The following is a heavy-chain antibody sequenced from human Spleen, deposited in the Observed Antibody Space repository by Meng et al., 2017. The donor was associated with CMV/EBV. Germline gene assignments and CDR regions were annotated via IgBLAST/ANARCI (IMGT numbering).Heavy chain of an antibody. Sequence: CPFSGGSISSDNYYWSWIRQPPGTGLEWIGYIYYSGSTYYNPSLKSRVTISVDTSKNQFSLKLRSVTAADTAVYYCARVRYVYYFDYWGQGTLVTVSS. D-gene: IGHD3-9*01. CDR3: ARVRYVYYFDY. CDR1: GGSISSDNYY. J-gene: IGHJ4*02. V-gene: IGHV4-30-4*08. CDR2: IYYSGST.